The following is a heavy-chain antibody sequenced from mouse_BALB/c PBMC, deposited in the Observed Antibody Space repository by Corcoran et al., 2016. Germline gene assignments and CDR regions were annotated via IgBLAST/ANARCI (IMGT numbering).Heavy chain of an antibody. CDR3: ARDYDGYYRFAY. Sequence: QVQLQQSGPELVKPGASVKISCKASGYSFTSYYIHWVKQRPGQGLVWFGWIFPGSGNTKYNEKFKGKATLTADTSSSTAYMQLSSLTSEDSAVYFCARDYDGYYRFAYWGQGTLVTVSA. CDR2: IFPGSGNT. CDR1: GYSFTSYY. D-gene: IGHD2-3*01. V-gene: IGHV1-66*01. J-gene: IGHJ3*01.